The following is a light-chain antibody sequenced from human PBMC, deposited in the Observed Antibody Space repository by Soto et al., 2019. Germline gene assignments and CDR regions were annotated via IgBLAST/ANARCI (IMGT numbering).Light chain of an antibody. CDR2: AAS. V-gene: IGKV1-9*01. CDR3: QQLESYPST. Sequence: IQLTQSPSYMSTSVGDRITITCRASQDINSLLAWYQQKPGKAPKLLIYAASTLQSGVPSRFSGSGSGTDFTLTISSLQPEDFATYYCQQLESYPSTFGGGTKVDIK. J-gene: IGKJ4*01. CDR1: QDINSL.